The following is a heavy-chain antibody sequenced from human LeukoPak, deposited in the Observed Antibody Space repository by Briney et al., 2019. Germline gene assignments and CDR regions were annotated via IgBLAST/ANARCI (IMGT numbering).Heavy chain of an antibody. Sequence: PGGSLRLSCAASGFTFSDYYMDWVRQSTGKGLEWVSGISAIGGNTHYADSVKGRFTISRDNSKNTLYLQMNSLRAEDTAVYYCAKGPYSGTYSHFDYWGQGTLVTVSS. V-gene: IGHV3-23*01. D-gene: IGHD1-26*01. J-gene: IGHJ4*02. CDR3: AKGPYSGTYSHFDY. CDR2: ISAIGGNT. CDR1: GFTFSDYY.